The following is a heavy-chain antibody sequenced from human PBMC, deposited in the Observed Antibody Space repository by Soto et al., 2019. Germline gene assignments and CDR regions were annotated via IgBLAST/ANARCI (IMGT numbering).Heavy chain of an antibody. J-gene: IGHJ6*02. CDR2: TYYMSKWYN. CDR1: GDSVSSNSAA. Sequence: PSHTLSLTCAISGDSVSSNSAALNWIRQSPSRGLEWLGRTYYMSKWYNDYAVSVKSRITINPDTSKNQFSLQLNSVTPEDTAVYYCARGKIAVAGRHYYYYGMDVWGQGTTVTVSS. CDR3: ARGKIAVAGRHYYYYGMDV. D-gene: IGHD6-19*01. V-gene: IGHV6-1*01.